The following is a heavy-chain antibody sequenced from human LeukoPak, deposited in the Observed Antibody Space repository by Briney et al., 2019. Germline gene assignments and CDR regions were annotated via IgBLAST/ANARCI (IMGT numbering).Heavy chain of an antibody. CDR1: GFTFSNYA. Sequence: TGGSLRLSCAASGFTFSNYAMNWVRQAPGRGLEWVSAISGSGGSTYYADSVKSRFTISRDNSKNTLYLQMNSLRAEDTAVYYCAKDLAGSGSYSFDYWGQGTLVTVSS. V-gene: IGHV3-23*01. D-gene: IGHD1-26*01. CDR2: ISGSGGST. J-gene: IGHJ4*02. CDR3: AKDLAGSGSYSFDY.